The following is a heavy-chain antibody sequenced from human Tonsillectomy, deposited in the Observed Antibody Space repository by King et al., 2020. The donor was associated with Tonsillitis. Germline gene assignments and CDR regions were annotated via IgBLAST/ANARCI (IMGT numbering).Heavy chain of an antibody. V-gene: IGHV4-4*02. CDR2: IYHSGST. CDR3: ARWESSGYYGSYYFDY. CDR1: GDSISSSNW. Sequence: MQLQESGPGLVKPSGTLSLTCVVSGDSISSSNWWSWVRQPPGKGLEWIGEIYHSGSTYYNPSLKSRVTISVDKSKNQFSLKLSPVTAADTAGYYCARWESSGYYGSYYFDYWGQGTLVTVSS. D-gene: IGHD3-22*01. J-gene: IGHJ4*02.